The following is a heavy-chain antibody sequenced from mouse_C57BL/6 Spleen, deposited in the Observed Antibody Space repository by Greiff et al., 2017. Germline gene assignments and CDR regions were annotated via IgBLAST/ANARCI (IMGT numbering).Heavy chain of an antibody. Sequence: QVQLQQSGAELVKPGASVKISCKASGYAFSSYWMNWVKQRPGKGLEWIGQICPGDGDTKYNGMFKGKAILTADKSSSKAYMQLSSLTSEDAAFYFCARRKGYGGSYGFAYWGQGTLVTVSA. CDR2: ICPGDGDT. CDR1: GYAFSSYW. D-gene: IGHD1-1*01. J-gene: IGHJ3*01. CDR3: ARRKGYGGSYGFAY. V-gene: IGHV1-80*01.